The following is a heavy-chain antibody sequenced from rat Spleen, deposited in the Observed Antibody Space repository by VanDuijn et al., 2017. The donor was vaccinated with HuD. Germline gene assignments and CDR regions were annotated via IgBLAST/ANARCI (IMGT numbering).Heavy chain of an antibody. CDR3: TRDRGVSMMVPLMDA. CDR1: GFSLTSNG. Sequence: QVHLKESGPGLVQSSQTLSLTCTVSGFSLTSNGVSWVRQPPGEGLEWIAAISSGGNTYYNSALKSRLSISRDTSKSQVFLKMNSLQTEDTATYFCTRDRGVSMMVPLMDAWGQGASVTVSS. D-gene: IGHD1-12*03. V-gene: IGHV2S12*01. CDR2: ISSGGNT. J-gene: IGHJ4*01.